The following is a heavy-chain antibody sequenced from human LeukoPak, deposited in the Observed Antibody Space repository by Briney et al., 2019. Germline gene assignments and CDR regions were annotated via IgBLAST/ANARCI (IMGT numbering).Heavy chain of an antibody. CDR3: ARGDTAMDYFDY. CDR1: GGTFSSYA. J-gene: IGHJ4*02. Sequence: SVKVSCKASGGTFSSYAISWVRQVPGQGLEWMGGIIPIFGTANYAQKFQGRVTITADKSTSTAYMELSSLRSEDTAVYYCARGDTAMDYFDYWGQGTLVTVSS. D-gene: IGHD5-18*01. CDR2: IIPIFGTA. V-gene: IGHV1-69*06.